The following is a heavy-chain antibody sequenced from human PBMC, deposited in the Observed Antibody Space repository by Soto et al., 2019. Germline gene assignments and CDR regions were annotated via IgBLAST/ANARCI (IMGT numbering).Heavy chain of an antibody. V-gene: IGHV5-51*01. Sequence: GESLKISCKGSGYSFTSYWIGWVRQMPGKGLEWMGIIYPGDSDTRYSPSFQGQVTISADKSISTAYLQWSSLKASDTAMYYCARPTENYDILTRRAPAFDYWGQGTLVTVSS. CDR1: GYSFTSYW. CDR3: ARPTENYDILTRRAPAFDY. CDR2: IYPGDSDT. J-gene: IGHJ4*02. D-gene: IGHD3-9*01.